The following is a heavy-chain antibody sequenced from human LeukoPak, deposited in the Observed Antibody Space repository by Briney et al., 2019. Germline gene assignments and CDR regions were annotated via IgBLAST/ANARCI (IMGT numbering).Heavy chain of an antibody. J-gene: IGHJ4*02. Sequence: IPSETLSLTCTVSGGSISSGSYYWSWIRQPAGKGLEWIGRIYTSGSTNYNPSLKSRVTISVDTSKNQFSLKLSSVTAADTAVYYCAGNYYGSGSYYSEDRYWGQGTLVTVSS. V-gene: IGHV4-61*02. CDR1: GGSISSGSYY. CDR2: IYTSGST. D-gene: IGHD3-10*01. CDR3: AGNYYGSGSYYSEDRY.